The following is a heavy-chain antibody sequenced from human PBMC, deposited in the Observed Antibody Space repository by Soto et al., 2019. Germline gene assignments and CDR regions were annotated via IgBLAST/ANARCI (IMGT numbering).Heavy chain of an antibody. V-gene: IGHV3-30*18. CDR3: AKVGVSGNYLYYFDY. J-gene: IGHJ4*02. CDR2: ISYDGSNK. Sequence: QVQLVESGGGVVQPGRSLRLSCVASGLTFSSYAMHRVRQAPDKGLEWVAVISYDGSNKYYADSVKGRFTISRDNSKNTLYLQMNSLRAEDTAVYYCAKVGVSGNYLYYFDYWGQGTLVTVSS. D-gene: IGHD1-26*01. CDR1: GLTFSSYA.